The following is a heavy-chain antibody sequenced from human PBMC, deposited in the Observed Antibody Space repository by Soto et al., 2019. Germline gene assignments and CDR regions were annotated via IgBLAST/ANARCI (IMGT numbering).Heavy chain of an antibody. CDR1: YGSISSYY. Sequence: SETLSLTCTVSYGSISSYYWSWILQPPGKGLEWIGYIYYSGSTNYNPSLKSRVTISVDTSKNQCSLKLSSVTGADTAVYYCVRGILWFGEMGWFDPWGQGTLVTVSS. CDR2: IYYSGST. J-gene: IGHJ5*02. CDR3: VRGILWFGEMGWFDP. D-gene: IGHD3-10*01. V-gene: IGHV4-59*01.